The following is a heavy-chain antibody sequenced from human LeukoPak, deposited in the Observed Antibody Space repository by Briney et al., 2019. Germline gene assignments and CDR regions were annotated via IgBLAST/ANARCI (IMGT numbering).Heavy chain of an antibody. J-gene: IGHJ2*01. V-gene: IGHV4-39*07. Sequence: SETLSLTCTVSGGSISSSSYYWGWIRQPPGKGLEWIGEINHSGSTNYNPSLKSRVTISVDTSKNQFSLKLSSVTAADTAVYYCASEYYGSWYFDLWGRGTLVTVSS. CDR2: INHSGST. D-gene: IGHD3-10*01. CDR3: ASEYYGSWYFDL. CDR1: GGSISSSSYY.